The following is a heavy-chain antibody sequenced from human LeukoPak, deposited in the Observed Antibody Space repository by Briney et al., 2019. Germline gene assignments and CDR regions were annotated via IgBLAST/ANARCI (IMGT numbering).Heavy chain of an antibody. CDR1: GGSFSGYY. CDR3: ARGRSNYYGMDV. CDR2: IYYSGST. J-gene: IGHJ6*02. D-gene: IGHD1-26*01. Sequence: ASETLSLTCAVYGGSFSGYYWSWIRQPPGKGLEWIGSIYYSGSTYYNPSLKSRVTISVDTSKNQFSLKLSSVTAADTAVYYCARGRSNYYGMDVWGQGTTVTVSS. V-gene: IGHV4-34*01.